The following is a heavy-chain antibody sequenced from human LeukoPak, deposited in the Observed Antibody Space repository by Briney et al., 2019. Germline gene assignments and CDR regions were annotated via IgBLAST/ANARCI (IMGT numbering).Heavy chain of an antibody. D-gene: IGHD6-19*01. CDR1: GFTFSSYT. Sequence: GGSLRLSCAASGFTFSSYTMNWVRQAPGKGLEWVSYIDLSGSTLYYVDSVKGRFTISRDNAKNSLYLQMNSLRAEDTAVYYCARDVRDEYSSGWYPIGYWGQGTLVTVSS. J-gene: IGHJ4*02. V-gene: IGHV3-48*04. CDR3: ARDVRDEYSSGWYPIGY. CDR2: IDLSGSTL.